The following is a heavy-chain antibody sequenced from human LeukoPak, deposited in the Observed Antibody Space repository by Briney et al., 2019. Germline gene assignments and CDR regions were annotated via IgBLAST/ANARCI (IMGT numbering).Heavy chain of an antibody. Sequence: LSLTCAVYGGSFSSHYWSWIRQAPGKGLEWISYIGISSGNTKYADSVKGRFTISAGNARNSLYLQMNSLRVEDTAVYYCARDHNYAFDNWGQGTLVTVSS. J-gene: IGHJ4*02. D-gene: IGHD1-1*01. CDR3: ARDHNYAFDN. CDR1: GGSFSSHY. V-gene: IGHV3-11*06. CDR2: IGISSGNT.